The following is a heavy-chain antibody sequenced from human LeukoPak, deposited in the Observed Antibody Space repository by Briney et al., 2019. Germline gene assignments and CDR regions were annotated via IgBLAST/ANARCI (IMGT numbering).Heavy chain of an antibody. J-gene: IGHJ6*02. CDR2: IKQDGSER. CDR1: GFTFNSYW. V-gene: IGHV3-7*01. D-gene: IGHD2-2*01. CDR3: ARDVRCSSTSCYRLHYYGMDV. Sequence: GGSLRLSCAASGFTFNSYWVNWVRQAPGKGLEWVANIKQDGSERYYVDSVKGRFTISRDNAKNSLYLQMNSLRAEDTAVYYCARDVRCSSTSCYRLHYYGMDVWGQGTTVTVSS.